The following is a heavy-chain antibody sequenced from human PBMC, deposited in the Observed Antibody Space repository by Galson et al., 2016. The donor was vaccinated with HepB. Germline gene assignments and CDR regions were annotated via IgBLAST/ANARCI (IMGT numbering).Heavy chain of an antibody. J-gene: IGHJ4*02. CDR1: GFTVTGYW. CDR3: ARDRPYGAPHFDY. V-gene: IGHV3-7*03. CDR2: MKEDGSEK. D-gene: IGHD4/OR15-4a*01. Sequence: SLRLSCAVSGFTVTGYWMSWVRQAPGKGLEWVANMKEDGSEKYYADSVKGRFTISSDGVKNSLSLDMTSLRGEDTAVYYCARDRPYGAPHFDYWGQGALVTVSS.